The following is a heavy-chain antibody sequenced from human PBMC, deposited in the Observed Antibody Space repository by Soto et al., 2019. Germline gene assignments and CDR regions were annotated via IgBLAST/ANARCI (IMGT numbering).Heavy chain of an antibody. CDR2: IIPIFRTP. Sequence: QVQLVQSGAEVTKPGSSVKVSCKASGDTFSSFAISWVRQAPGQGLEWMGGIIPIFRTPNYAQKFQGRVTITADEPTTTAYMELSSLRSEDTAVYYCARDKDREELGGNYYYALDVWGQGTTVIVSS. D-gene: IGHD1-7*01. V-gene: IGHV1-69*12. J-gene: IGHJ6*02. CDR3: ARDKDREELGGNYYYALDV. CDR1: GDTFSSFA.